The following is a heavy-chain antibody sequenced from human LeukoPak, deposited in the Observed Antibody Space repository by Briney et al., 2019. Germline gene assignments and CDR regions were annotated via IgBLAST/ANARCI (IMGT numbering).Heavy chain of an antibody. CDR3: ARAPRNSSGWYGDAFDI. V-gene: IGHV1-46*01. CDR2: INPSGGST. Sequence: GASVKGSCKASGDTFTSYYMHWVRQAPGQGLEWMGIINPSGGSTSYAQKFQGRVTMTRDTSTSTVYMELSSLRSEDTAVYYCARAPRNSSGWYGDAFDIWGQGTMVTVSS. CDR1: GDTFTSYY. D-gene: IGHD6-19*01. J-gene: IGHJ3*02.